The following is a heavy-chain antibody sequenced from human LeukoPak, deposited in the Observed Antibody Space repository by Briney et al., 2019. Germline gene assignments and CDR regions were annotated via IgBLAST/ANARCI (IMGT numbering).Heavy chain of an antibody. CDR1: GGSISSYY. Sequence: SETLSLTCTVSGGSISSYYWSWIRQPPGKGLEWIGYIYYSGSANYNPSLKSRVTISVDTSKNQFSLKLSSVTAADTAVYYCARDRAAGFDPWGQGTLVTVSS. V-gene: IGHV4-59*01. CDR3: ARDRAAGFDP. D-gene: IGHD6-13*01. CDR2: IYYSGSA. J-gene: IGHJ5*02.